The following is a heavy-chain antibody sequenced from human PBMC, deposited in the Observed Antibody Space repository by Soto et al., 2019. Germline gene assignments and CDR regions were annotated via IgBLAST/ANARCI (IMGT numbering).Heavy chain of an antibody. Sequence: SQTLSLTCAISGDSVYSDSAAWNWIRQSPSRGLEWLGRTYYRSKWYNDYAVFVRGRITVNADTSKNQFSLQLNSVTPEDAAVYYCARDRQWSFDYWGQGTLVTVSS. CDR3: ARDRQWSFDY. V-gene: IGHV6-1*01. J-gene: IGHJ4*02. D-gene: IGHD2-15*01. CDR1: GDSVYSDSAA. CDR2: TYYRSKWYN.